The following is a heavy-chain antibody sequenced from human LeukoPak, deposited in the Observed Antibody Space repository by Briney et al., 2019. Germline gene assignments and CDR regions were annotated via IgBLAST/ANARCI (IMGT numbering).Heavy chain of an antibody. CDR1: GFTFSTYA. V-gene: IGHV3-23*01. Sequence: GGTLRLSCAASGFTFSTYAMSWVRQAPGRGLEWVSAISGSGDSTYYADSVKGRFTISRDNSKNTLYLQMNSLRAEDTALYYCAKENPHNDYWGQGTLVTVSS. CDR3: AKENPHNDY. J-gene: IGHJ4*02. CDR2: ISGSGDST.